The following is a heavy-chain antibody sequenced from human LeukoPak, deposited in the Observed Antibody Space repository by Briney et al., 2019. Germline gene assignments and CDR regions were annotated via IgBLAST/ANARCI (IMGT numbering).Heavy chain of an antibody. D-gene: IGHD2-2*01. J-gene: IGHJ4*02. V-gene: IGHV4-39*01. CDR2: IYYGGST. Sequence: PSETLSLTCTVSGGSISSSSYYWDWIRQPPGKGLEWIGSIYYGGSTYYNPSLKSRVTISVDTSKNQFSLKLSSVTAADTAVYYCASRYCSSTSCYEDYWGQGTLVTVSS. CDR1: GGSISSSSYY. CDR3: ASRYCSSTSCYEDY.